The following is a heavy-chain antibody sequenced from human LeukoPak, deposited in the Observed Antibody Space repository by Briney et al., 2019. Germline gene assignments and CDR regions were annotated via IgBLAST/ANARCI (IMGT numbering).Heavy chain of an antibody. CDR1: GGSISSGSYY. CDR3: ARRISGYQYYFDY. CDR2: IYTSGST. J-gene: IGHJ4*02. Sequence: SETLSLTCTVSGGSISSGSYYWSWIRQPAGKGLEWIGRIYTSGSTNYNPSLKSRVTISVDTSKNQFSLKLSSVTAADTAVYCCARRISGYQYYFDYWGQGILVTVSS. D-gene: IGHD3-22*01. V-gene: IGHV4-61*02.